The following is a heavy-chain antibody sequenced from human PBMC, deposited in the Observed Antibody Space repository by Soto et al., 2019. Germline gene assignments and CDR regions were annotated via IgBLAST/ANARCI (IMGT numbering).Heavy chain of an antibody. CDR3: VRSYGDPPG. Sequence: EVLLVESGGGRVQPGGSLRLSCAAAGCPFGGEWMHWVRQAPGKGLMWVSRMNGDGSSIAYADSVKGRFTISRDNAKNALYLQMNSLRADDTALYYCVRSYGDPPGWGQGTLVIVSS. V-gene: IGHV3-74*01. D-gene: IGHD2-21*02. CDR1: GCPFGGEW. CDR2: MNGDGSSI. J-gene: IGHJ4*02.